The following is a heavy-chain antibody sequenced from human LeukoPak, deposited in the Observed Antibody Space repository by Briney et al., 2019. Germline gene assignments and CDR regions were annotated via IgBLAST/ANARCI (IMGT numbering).Heavy chain of an antibody. CDR3: ARDAAKAQLAYFDY. Sequence: SETLSLTCTVSGGSISSGDYYWSWIRQPPGKGLEWIGYIYYSGSTSYNPSLKSRVTISVDTSKNQFSLKLSSVTAADTAVYYCARDAAKAQLAYFDYWGQGTLVTVSS. V-gene: IGHV4-30-4*08. CDR1: GGSISSGDYY. D-gene: IGHD6-13*01. CDR2: IYYSGST. J-gene: IGHJ4*02.